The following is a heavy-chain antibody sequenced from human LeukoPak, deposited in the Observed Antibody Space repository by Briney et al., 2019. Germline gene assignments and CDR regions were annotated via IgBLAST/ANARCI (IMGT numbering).Heavy chain of an antibody. Sequence: ASVKVSCKASAYTFTSYGISWVRRAPGQGLEWMGWISAYNGNTNFAEKLQSRVTTTTDTSTSTAYMELRSLRFDDTGVYYCARVFRGGAFDIWGQGTMVTVSS. CDR3: ARVFRGGAFDI. V-gene: IGHV1-18*04. D-gene: IGHD3-10*01. J-gene: IGHJ3*02. CDR1: AYTFTSYG. CDR2: ISAYNGNT.